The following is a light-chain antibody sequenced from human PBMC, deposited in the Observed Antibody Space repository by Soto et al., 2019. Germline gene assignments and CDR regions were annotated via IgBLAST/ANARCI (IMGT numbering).Light chain of an antibody. J-gene: IGKJ1*01. CDR2: DAS. Sequence: DIQMTQSPSTLSASVGDRVTITCRASQSISSWLAWFQQKPGKAPKLLMYDASSLESGVPSRFSASGSGTEFTLTISSLQPDDFATYYCQQYGTYLWTFGQGTKVDI. V-gene: IGKV1-5*01. CDR1: QSISSW. CDR3: QQYGTYLWT.